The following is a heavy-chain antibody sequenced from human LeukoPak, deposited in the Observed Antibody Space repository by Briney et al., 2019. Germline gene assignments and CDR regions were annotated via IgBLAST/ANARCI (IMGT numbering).Heavy chain of an antibody. Sequence: PSETLSLTCTVSGYSISSDYYWGWIRQPPGKGLEWIGSIYYSGSTYYNPSLKSRVTISVDTSKNQFSLKLSSVTAADTAVYYCARYGDYFDYWGQGTLVTVSS. D-gene: IGHD4-17*01. CDR2: IYYSGST. CDR3: ARYGDYFDY. CDR1: GYSISSDYY. V-gene: IGHV4-38-2*02. J-gene: IGHJ4*02.